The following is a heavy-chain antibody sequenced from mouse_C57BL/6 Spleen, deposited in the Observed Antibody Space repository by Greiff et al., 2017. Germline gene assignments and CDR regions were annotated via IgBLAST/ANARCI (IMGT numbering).Heavy chain of an antibody. J-gene: IGHJ1*03. CDR1: GYTFTDYE. V-gene: IGHV1-15*01. D-gene: IGHD2-4*01. CDR2: IDPETGGT. Sequence: VQLQQSGAELVRPGASVTLSCKASGYTFTDYEMHWVKQTPVHGLEWIGAIDPETGGTAYNQKFKGKAILTADKSSSTAYMELRSLTSEDSAVYYCTRGDDYDVRWYFDVWGTGTTVTVSS. CDR3: TRGDDYDVRWYFDV.